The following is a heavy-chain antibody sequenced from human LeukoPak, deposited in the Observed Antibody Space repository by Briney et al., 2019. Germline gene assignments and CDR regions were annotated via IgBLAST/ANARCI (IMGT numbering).Heavy chain of an antibody. V-gene: IGHV3-23*01. CDR2: ISGSGVST. CDR1: GFTFSSYG. D-gene: IGHD3-10*01. J-gene: IGHJ4*02. Sequence: GGSLRLSCAGSGFTFSSYGVSWVRQTPGRGLEWVSAISGSGVSTYYADSVKGRFTISRDNSKNTLYLQMNSLRAEDTAVYYCARKAGYYYGSGDYWGQGTLVTVSS. CDR3: ARKAGYYYGSGDY.